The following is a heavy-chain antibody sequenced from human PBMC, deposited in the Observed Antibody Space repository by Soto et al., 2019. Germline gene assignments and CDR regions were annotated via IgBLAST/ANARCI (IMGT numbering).Heavy chain of an antibody. V-gene: IGHV4-31*02. D-gene: IGHD6-13*01. J-gene: IGHJ4*02. CDR2: IYYSGRT. Sequence: SETLSLTCTVSGGSISSGDYYWSWVRQHPGKGLEWIGNIYYSGRTYYNPSLKSRVTISVDTSKNQFSLKLSSVTAADTAVYYCARFAREENPKVGSWYYFDYWGQGTRVTVSS. CDR1: GGSISSGDYY. CDR3: ARFAREENPKVGSWYYFDY.